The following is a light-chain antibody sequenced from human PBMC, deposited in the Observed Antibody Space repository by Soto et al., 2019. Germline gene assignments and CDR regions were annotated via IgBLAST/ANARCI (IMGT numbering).Light chain of an antibody. CDR2: EVS. V-gene: IGLV2-14*01. Sequence: QSVLTQPASVSGSPGQSITISCTGTSSDVGGYNYVSWYQHHPGKAPKLMIHEVSDRPSGISNRFSGSKSGNTASLTISGLQADDEADYYCSSYSSATTSVFGTGTKVTVL. CDR3: SSYSSATTSV. CDR1: SSDVGGYNY. J-gene: IGLJ1*01.